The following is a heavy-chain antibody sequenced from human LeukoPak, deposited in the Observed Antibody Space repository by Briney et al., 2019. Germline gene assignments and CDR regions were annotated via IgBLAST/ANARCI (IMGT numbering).Heavy chain of an antibody. CDR2: INHSGST. J-gene: IGHJ4*02. V-gene: IGHV4-34*01. CDR1: GGSFSGYY. Sequence: SVTLSLTCAVYGGSFSGYYWSWIRQPPGKGLEWIGEINHSGSTNYNPSLKSRVTISVDTSKNQFSLKLSSVTAADTAVYYCARGLQLVPDYFDYWGQGTLVTVSS. D-gene: IGHD6-13*01. CDR3: ARGLQLVPDYFDY.